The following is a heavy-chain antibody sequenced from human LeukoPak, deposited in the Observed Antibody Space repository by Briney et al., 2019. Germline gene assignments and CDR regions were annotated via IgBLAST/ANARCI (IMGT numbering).Heavy chain of an antibody. CDR1: GFTFSDYY. V-gene: IGHV3-11*04. Sequence: TGGSLRLSCAASGFTFSDYYMGWIRQAPGKGLEWVSYITDNGRKIYYADSVKGRFTISRDNAKYSLYLQINRLRAEDTAVYYCATSEGYCSGGSCYPYYFDYWGQGTLVTVSS. J-gene: IGHJ4*02. CDR2: ITDNGRKI. CDR3: ATSEGYCSGGSCYPYYFDY. D-gene: IGHD2-15*01.